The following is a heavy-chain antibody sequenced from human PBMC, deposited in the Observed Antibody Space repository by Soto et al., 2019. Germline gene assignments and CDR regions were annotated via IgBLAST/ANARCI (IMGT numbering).Heavy chain of an antibody. CDR1: GGSFSGYY. CDR3: ARCGRFGYGMDG. Sequence: QVQLQQWGAGLLKPSETLSLTCAVYGGSFSGYYWSWIRQPPGKGLEWIGEVIHSGSTNYNPSLNSRVTISVDSTKNPFSQELSSVLAADTAVDYGARCGRFGYGMDGLGQGSTVTV. V-gene: IGHV4-34*12. D-gene: IGHD3-16*01. J-gene: IGHJ6*02. CDR2: VIHSGST.